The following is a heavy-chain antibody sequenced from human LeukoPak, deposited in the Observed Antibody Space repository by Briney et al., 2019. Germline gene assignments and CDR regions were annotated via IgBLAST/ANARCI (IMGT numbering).Heavy chain of an antibody. CDR1: GYTLTELS. J-gene: IGHJ4*02. D-gene: IGHD3-22*01. Sequence: ASVKVSCKVSGYTLTELSMHWVRQAPGKGLEWMGGFDPEDGETIYAQKFQGRVTVTEDTSTDTAYMELSSLRSEDTAVYYCAASYSSGYAFDYWGQGTLVTVSS. CDR2: FDPEDGET. V-gene: IGHV1-24*01. CDR3: AASYSSGYAFDY.